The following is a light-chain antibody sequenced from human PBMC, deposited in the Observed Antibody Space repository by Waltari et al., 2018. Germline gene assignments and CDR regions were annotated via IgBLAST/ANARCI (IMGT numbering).Light chain of an antibody. J-gene: IGKJ2*01. V-gene: IGKV1-5*03. CDR3: QQYSSFST. CDR1: QSVGTW. CDR2: MAS. Sequence: DTQMTQSPSTLSASVGDRVTISCRASQSVGTWLAWYQQKPGKAPKLLIYMASSLESGVPSRFSGSGSGTEFTLTISSLQPDDFATSSCQQYSSFSTFGQGTKLDI.